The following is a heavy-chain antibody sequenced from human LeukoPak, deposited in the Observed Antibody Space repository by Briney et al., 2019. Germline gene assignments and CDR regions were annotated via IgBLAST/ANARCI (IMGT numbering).Heavy chain of an antibody. CDR1: GFTFSSYA. CDR3: ATGSGSYYLGVDY. D-gene: IGHD1-26*01. Sequence: GGSLRLSCAASGFTFSSYAMSWVRQAPGKGQEWVSAISGSGGSTYYADSVKGRFTISRDNSKNTLYLQMNSLRAEDTAVYYCATGSGSYYLGVDYWGQGTLVTVSS. V-gene: IGHV3-23*01. J-gene: IGHJ4*02. CDR2: ISGSGGST.